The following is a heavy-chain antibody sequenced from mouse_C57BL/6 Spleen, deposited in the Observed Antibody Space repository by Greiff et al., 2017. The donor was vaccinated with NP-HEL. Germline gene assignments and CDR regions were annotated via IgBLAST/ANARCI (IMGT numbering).Heavy chain of an antibody. J-gene: IGHJ4*01. V-gene: IGHV7-3*01. Sequence: EVKLMESGGGLVQPGGSLSLSCAASGFTFTDYYMSWVRQPPGKALEWLGFIRNKANGYTTEYSASVKGRFTISRDNSQSILYLQMNALRAEDSATDYCARSAYDSNAYAMDYWGQGTSVTVSS. CDR1: GFTFTDYY. CDR3: ARSAYDSNAYAMDY. CDR2: IRNKANGYTT. D-gene: IGHD2-5*01.